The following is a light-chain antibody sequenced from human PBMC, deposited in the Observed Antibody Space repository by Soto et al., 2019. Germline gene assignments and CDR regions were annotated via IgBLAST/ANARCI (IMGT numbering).Light chain of an antibody. CDR1: QSVSNY. J-gene: IGKJ1*01. CDR3: QQYGSSPPWT. Sequence: EIVLTQSPATLSLSPGERATLSCRASQSVSNYLAWYQQKPGQTPRLLIYGASNRATGIPARFSGNGSGTDFSLSISSLEPEDFAVYYCQQYGSSPPWTFGQGTKVEIK. V-gene: IGKV3-11*01. CDR2: GAS.